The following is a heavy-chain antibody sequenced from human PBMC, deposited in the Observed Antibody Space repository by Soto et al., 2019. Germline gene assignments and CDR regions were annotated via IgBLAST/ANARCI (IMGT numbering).Heavy chain of an antibody. CDR1: GFTFSRYG. Sequence: GSLRLSCIASGFTFSRYGMHWVRQAPGKGLEWVAVMSYDGSNKWYADSVKGRFNVSRDNSKNTLFLQMNSLRGDDTAVYYCVKNYYYDVLTGFEYFDHWGQGAPVPVS. J-gene: IGHJ4*02. CDR2: MSYDGSNK. CDR3: VKNYYYDVLTGFEYFDH. D-gene: IGHD3-9*01. V-gene: IGHV3-30*18.